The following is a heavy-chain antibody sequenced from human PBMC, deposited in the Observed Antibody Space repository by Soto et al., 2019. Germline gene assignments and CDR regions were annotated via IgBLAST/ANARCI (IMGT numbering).Heavy chain of an antibody. V-gene: IGHV3-7*01. CDR3: ARGDSNNMHRPLYC. CDR1: GFPFGDYW. D-gene: IGHD2-8*02. CDR2: IKQDGNEK. J-gene: IGHJ4*02. Sequence: GGSLRLSCAASGFPFGDYWMTWVRQAPEKGLEWVANIKQDGNEKFYVDSVKGRFTISRDNAKNSLYLQMDSLRAEDSAVYYCARGDSNNMHRPLYCWGQGTLVTVSS.